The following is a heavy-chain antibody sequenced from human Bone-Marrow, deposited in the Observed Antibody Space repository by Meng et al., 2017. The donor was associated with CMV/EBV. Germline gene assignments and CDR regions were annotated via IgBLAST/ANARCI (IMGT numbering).Heavy chain of an antibody. Sequence: GGSLRLSCAASGFTFSSYAMSWVRQAPGKGLEWVSAISGSGGSTYYADSVKGRFTISRDNSKNTLYLQMNSLRAEDTAVYYCAKEGGGYCSSTSCYPVDYWGQGTLVTVSS. V-gene: IGHV3-23*01. J-gene: IGHJ4*02. CDR1: GFTFSSYA. CDR3: AKEGGGYCSSTSCYPVDY. CDR2: ISGSGGST. D-gene: IGHD2-2*03.